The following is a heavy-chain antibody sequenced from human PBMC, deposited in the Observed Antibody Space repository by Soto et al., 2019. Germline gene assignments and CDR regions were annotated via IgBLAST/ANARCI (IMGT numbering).Heavy chain of an antibody. Sequence: SVKPSCKACGGSFSSYSISCVRQAPGQGLEWMGGIIPIFGTANYAQKFQGRVTITADESTSTAYMELSSLRSEGTAVYYCAIEYSSSPPYYPIGYWGQGTLVTVSS. CDR3: AIEYSSSPPYYPIGY. D-gene: IGHD6-6*01. CDR2: IIPIFGTA. CDR1: GGSFSSYS. V-gene: IGHV1-69*13. J-gene: IGHJ4*02.